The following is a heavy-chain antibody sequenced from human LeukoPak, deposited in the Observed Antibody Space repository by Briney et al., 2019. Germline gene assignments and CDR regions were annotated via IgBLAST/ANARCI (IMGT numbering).Heavy chain of an antibody. CDR3: ARGVLSGYNSGWYHDY. CDR2: IYHSGST. V-gene: IGHV4-38-2*01. D-gene: IGHD6-19*01. Sequence: SETLSLTCAVSGYSLSSGYYWGWIRQPPGKGLEWIGIIYHSGSTFYNPSLKSRLTISVDTSTKQFSLKLNSVTAADTAVYYCARGVLSGYNSGWYHDYWGQGTLVTVSS. J-gene: IGHJ4*02. CDR1: GYSLSSGYY.